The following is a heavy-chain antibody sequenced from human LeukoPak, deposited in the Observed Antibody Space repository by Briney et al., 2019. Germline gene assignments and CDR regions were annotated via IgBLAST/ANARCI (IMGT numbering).Heavy chain of an antibody. D-gene: IGHD3-10*01. V-gene: IGHV4-39*01. CDR1: GGSISTSSYY. Sequence: SETLSLTCSVSGGSISTSSYYWGWIRQPPGKGLQWIGSIYYNGSTYYNPSLKSRVIISVDTSKNQFSLKLSSVTAADTAVYYCARHKMVRGIGYYYYMYVWGKGTTVTISS. J-gene: IGHJ6*03. CDR3: ARHKMVRGIGYYYYMYV. CDR2: IYYNGST.